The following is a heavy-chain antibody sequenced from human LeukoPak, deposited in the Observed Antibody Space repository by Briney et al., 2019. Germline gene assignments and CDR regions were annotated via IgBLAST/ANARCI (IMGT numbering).Heavy chain of an antibody. J-gene: IGHJ4*02. CDR2: IKQDGNEK. CDR3: ARVRVIRGVIIKVDGYFDY. V-gene: IGHV3-7*05. CDR1: GFTFSIYW. Sequence: GGSLRLSCAASGFTFSIYWMSWVRQAPGKGLERVATIKQDGNEKYYVDSVKGRFTISRDNAKNSLYLQMNSLRAEGTAVYYCARVRVIRGVIIKVDGYFDYWGQGTLVTVSS. D-gene: IGHD3-10*01.